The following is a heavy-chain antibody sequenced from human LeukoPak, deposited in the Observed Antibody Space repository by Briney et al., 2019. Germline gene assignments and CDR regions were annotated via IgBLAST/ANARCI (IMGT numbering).Heavy chain of an antibody. V-gene: IGHV4-4*07. CDR2: LYPSGRT. CDR3: ARDAGSGWYYFDS. Sequence: SETLSLTCTDSGGSLSLSFWSWLRQPAGKGLEWVGRLYPSGRTENNPSLKSRVSISLDAPKSQFSLRLTSVTAADTAVYFCARDAGSGWYYFDSWGQGTRVTVSS. J-gene: IGHJ4*02. D-gene: IGHD6-19*01. CDR1: GGSLSLSF.